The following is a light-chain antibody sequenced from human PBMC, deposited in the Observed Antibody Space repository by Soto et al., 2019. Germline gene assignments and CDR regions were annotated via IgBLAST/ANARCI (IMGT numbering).Light chain of an antibody. J-gene: IGLJ1*01. CDR1: SSNIGSNT. V-gene: IGLV1-44*01. Sequence: QSVLAQPPSASGTPGQRVTISCSGSSSNIGSNTVNWYQQLPGTAPKLLIYSNNQRPSGVPDRSSGSKSVTSASLAISGLQSEDEADYYCAAWDDSLNVFYVFGPGTKVTVL. CDR3: AAWDDSLNVFYV. CDR2: SNN.